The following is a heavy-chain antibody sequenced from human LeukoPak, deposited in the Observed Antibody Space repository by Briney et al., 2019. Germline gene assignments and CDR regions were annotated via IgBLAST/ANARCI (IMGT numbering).Heavy chain of an antibody. V-gene: IGHV3-23*01. D-gene: IGHD2-2*01. CDR3: AKGVVVAPDVTPFDY. Sequence: GGSLRLSCAVSGLTFNNYAMSWVRQAPGKGLEWVSGISGRGASKYYADSVKGRFTISRDNSKNTLYLQMNSLRAEDTAVYYCAKGVVVAPDVTPFDYWGQGALVTVSS. J-gene: IGHJ4*02. CDR1: GLTFNNYA. CDR2: ISGRGASK.